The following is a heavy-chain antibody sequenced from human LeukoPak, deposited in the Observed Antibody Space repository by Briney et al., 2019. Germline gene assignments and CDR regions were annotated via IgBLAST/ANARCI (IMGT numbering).Heavy chain of an antibody. Sequence: GGSLRLSCAASGFSISSYNMDWVRQAPGKGLGLVSSISNNNNYIYYADSVKGRFTISRDNAKNSLYLQMNSLRAEDTAVYYCARDIWGSGSYYFVYWGQGTLVTVSS. J-gene: IGHJ4*02. CDR1: GFSISSYN. D-gene: IGHD3-16*01. CDR3: ARDIWGSGSYYFVY. CDR2: ISNNNNYI. V-gene: IGHV3-21*01.